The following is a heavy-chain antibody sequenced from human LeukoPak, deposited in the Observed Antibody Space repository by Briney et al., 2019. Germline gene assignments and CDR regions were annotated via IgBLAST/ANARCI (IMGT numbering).Heavy chain of an antibody. Sequence: GGSLRLSCAVSGFTVSSNYMSWVRQAPGKGLEWVSVIYSGGSTYYADSVKGRFTISRDNSKNSLYLQMNSLRAEDTAVYYCARDDWFDPWGQGTLVTVSS. J-gene: IGHJ5*02. V-gene: IGHV3-53*01. CDR3: ARDDWFDP. CDR1: GFTVSSNY. CDR2: IYSGGST.